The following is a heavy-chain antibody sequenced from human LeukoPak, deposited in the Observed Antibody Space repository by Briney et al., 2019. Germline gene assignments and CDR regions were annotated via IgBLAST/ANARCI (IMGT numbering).Heavy chain of an antibody. CDR3: ARGPGIAVAGVFDY. CDR2: ISGHNGHT. V-gene: IGHV1-18*04. J-gene: IGHJ4*02. Sequence: ASVKVSCKASGYTFTSYGINWVRQAPGQGLEWMGWISGHNGHTNYVQKMQGRVTMTTDTSTNTAYMELRNLTSDDTAVYYCARGPGIAVAGVFDYWGQGSLVTVSS. CDR1: GYTFTSYG. D-gene: IGHD6-19*01.